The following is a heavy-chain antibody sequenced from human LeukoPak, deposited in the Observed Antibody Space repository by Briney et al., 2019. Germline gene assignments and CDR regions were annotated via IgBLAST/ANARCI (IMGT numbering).Heavy chain of an antibody. V-gene: IGHV4-38-2*02. CDR2: IYHSGST. D-gene: IGHD3-10*01. J-gene: IGHJ1*01. CDR3: ARRLKPSYYYGSGSLTGYFQH. CDR1: GYSISSGYF. Sequence: SDTLSLTCTVSGYSISSGYFWGWIRQPPGKGLEWIGSIYHSGSTYYNPSLKSRVTISVDTSKNQFSLKLSSVTAADTAVYYCARRLKPSYYYGSGSLTGYFQHWGQGTLVTVSS.